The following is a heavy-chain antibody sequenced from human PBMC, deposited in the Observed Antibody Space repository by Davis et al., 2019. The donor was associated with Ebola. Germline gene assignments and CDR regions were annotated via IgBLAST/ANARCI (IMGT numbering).Heavy chain of an antibody. J-gene: IGHJ6*02. V-gene: IGHV3-30*18. CDR3: AKGDRMDV. Sequence: GESLKISCAASGSTFSSYWMHWVRQAPGKGLEWVAVISYDGSNKYYADSVKGRFTISRDNSKNTLYLQMNSLRAEDTAVYYCAKGDRMDVWGQGTTVTVSS. CDR1: GSTFSSYW. CDR2: ISYDGSNK.